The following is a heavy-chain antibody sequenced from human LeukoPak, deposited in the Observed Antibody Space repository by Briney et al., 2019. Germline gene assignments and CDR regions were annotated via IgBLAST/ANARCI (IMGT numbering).Heavy chain of an antibody. Sequence: SETLSLTCTVSGGSISSGDYYWSWIRRPPGKGLEWIGYIYYSGSTYYNPSLKSRVTISVDTSKNQFSLKLSSVTAADTAVYYCARSSSIAVDPNWFDPWGQGTLVTVSS. V-gene: IGHV4-30-4*08. D-gene: IGHD6-19*01. J-gene: IGHJ5*02. CDR3: ARSSSIAVDPNWFDP. CDR2: IYYSGST. CDR1: GGSISSGDYY.